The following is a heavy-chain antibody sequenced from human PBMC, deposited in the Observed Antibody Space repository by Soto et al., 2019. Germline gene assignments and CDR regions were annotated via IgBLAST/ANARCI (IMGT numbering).Heavy chain of an antibody. CDR1: GGSISSSSYY. J-gene: IGHJ4*02. CDR2: IYYSGST. D-gene: IGHD3-22*01. V-gene: IGHV4-39*01. CDR3: AGTFYYDSSGYPF. Sequence: QLQLQESGPGLVKPSETLSLTCTVSGGSISSSSYYWGWIRQPPGKGLEWIGSIYYSGSTYYNPSLKSRVTISVDTSKNQFSLKLNSVTAADTAVYYCAGTFYYDSSGYPFWGQGTLVTVSS.